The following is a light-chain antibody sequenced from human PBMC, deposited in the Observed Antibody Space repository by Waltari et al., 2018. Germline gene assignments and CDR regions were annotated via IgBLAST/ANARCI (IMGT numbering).Light chain of an antibody. V-gene: IGLV2-11*01. CDR2: DVT. CDR1: STDVGDYNF. CDR3: CSNTDIYTNWV. Sequence: QSALTQPRSVSGSPGQSVTISCTGISTDVGDYNFVSWYQQHPGKAPKLLIYDVTKRPSGVPDRLSGSKSGNTASLTISGLQAEDEAEYYCCSNTDIYTNWVFGGGTKLTVL. J-gene: IGLJ3*02.